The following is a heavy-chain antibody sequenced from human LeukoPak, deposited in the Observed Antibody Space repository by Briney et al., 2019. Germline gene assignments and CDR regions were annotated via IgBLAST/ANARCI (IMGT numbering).Heavy chain of an antibody. Sequence: ASVKVSCKASGGTFISYAISWVRQAPGQGLEWMGWINAGNGNTKYSQKFQGRVAITRDTSASTAYMELSSLRSEDTAVYYCARDGGSDYYYGMDVWGQGTTVTVSS. D-gene: IGHD2-15*01. J-gene: IGHJ6*02. V-gene: IGHV1-3*01. CDR1: GGTFISYA. CDR2: INAGNGNT. CDR3: ARDGGSDYYYGMDV.